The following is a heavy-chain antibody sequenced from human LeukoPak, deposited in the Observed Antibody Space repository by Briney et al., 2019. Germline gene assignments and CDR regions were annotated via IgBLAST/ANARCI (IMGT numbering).Heavy chain of an antibody. Sequence: KPSETLSLTCTVSGGSISSYYWSWIRQPPGKGLEWIGYIYYSGSTNYNPSLRGRVTISVDTPKNQFSLKLSSVTAAETAVYYCAREGRYRYGYNEYHLYMDIWGKGTTVTVSS. D-gene: IGHD5-18*01. CDR3: AREGRYRYGYNEYHLYMDI. CDR2: IYYSGST. CDR1: GGSISSYY. J-gene: IGHJ6*03. V-gene: IGHV4-59*12.